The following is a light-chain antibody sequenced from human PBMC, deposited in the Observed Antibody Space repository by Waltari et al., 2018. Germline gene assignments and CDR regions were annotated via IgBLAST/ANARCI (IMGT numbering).Light chain of an antibody. V-gene: IGLV2-8*01. CDR1: SSDVGGYNH. J-gene: IGLJ3*02. CDR3: SSYAGSNKGV. CDR2: EVT. Sequence: QSAPTQPPSASGSPGQSVTIPCTGTSSDVGGYNHVAWYQQHPGKAPKHMIYEVTKRPSGVPDRFSGSKSGNTASLTVSGLQAEDEADYYCSSYAGSNKGVFGGGTKLTVL.